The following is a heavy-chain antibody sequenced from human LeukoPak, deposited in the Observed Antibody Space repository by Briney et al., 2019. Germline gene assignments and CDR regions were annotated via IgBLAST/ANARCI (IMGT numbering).Heavy chain of an antibody. D-gene: IGHD7-27*01. J-gene: IGHJ4*02. CDR1: GYSISSGYY. V-gene: IGHV4-38-2*01. CDR3: ARSNWAYYFDY. Sequence: PSQTLSLTCAVSGYSISSGYYWGWIRQPPGKGLEWIGSIYHSGSTYYTPSLKSRVTTSVDTSKNQFSLKLSSVTAADTAVYYCARSNWAYYFDYWGQGTLVTVSS. CDR2: IYHSGST.